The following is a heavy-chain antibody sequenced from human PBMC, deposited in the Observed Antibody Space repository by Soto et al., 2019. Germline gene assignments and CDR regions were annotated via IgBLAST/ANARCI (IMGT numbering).Heavy chain of an antibody. D-gene: IGHD6-13*01. CDR2: INHSGST. J-gene: IGHJ6*02. V-gene: IGHV4-34*01. CDR1: GGSFSGYY. Sequence: PSWTLSLTCAVYGGSFSGYYWSWIRQPPGKGLEWIGEINHSGSTNYNPSLKSRVTISVDTSKNQFSLKLSSVTAADTAVYYCARLGSSWPYYYYGMDVWGQGTTVTVSS. CDR3: ARLGSSWPYYYYGMDV.